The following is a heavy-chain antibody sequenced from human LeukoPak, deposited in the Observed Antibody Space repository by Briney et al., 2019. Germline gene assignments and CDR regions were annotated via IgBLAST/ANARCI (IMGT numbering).Heavy chain of an antibody. CDR3: ARDTYYYGSGTYYFNY. D-gene: IGHD3-10*01. J-gene: IGHJ4*02. CDR2: IYYSGST. Sequence: SETLSLTCTVSGGSISSSSYYWGWIRQPPGKGLEWIGSIYYSGSTYYNPSLKSRVTMSVDTSKNQFSLKLSSVTAADTAVYYCARDTYYYGSGTYYFNYWGQGTLVTVSS. CDR1: GGSISSSSYY. V-gene: IGHV4-39*07.